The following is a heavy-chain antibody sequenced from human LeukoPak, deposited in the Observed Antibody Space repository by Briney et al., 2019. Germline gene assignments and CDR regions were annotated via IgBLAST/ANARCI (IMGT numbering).Heavy chain of an antibody. Sequence: GGSLRLSCAASGFTFTIFGLNWVRQAPGKGPEWVSYIDARSGITYYADSVQGRFTISRDDARESVFLQMDGLRVDDTAVYYCARAYSGDYFDYWGQGTLVTVSS. V-gene: IGHV3-48*01. CDR1: GFTFTIFG. D-gene: IGHD4-17*01. CDR2: IDARSGIT. CDR3: ARAYSGDYFDY. J-gene: IGHJ4*02.